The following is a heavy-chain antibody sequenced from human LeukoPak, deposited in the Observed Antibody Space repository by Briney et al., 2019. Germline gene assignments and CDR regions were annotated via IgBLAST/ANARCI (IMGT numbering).Heavy chain of an antibody. CDR1: GFTFSSYA. V-gene: IGHV3-23*01. Sequence: GGSLRLSCAASGFTFSSYAMSWVRQAPGKGLEWVSAISGSGGSTYYADSVKGRFTISRDNSKNTLYLQMNSLRAEDTAVYYCAKIIVVVVAATSSDAFDIWGQGTMVTVSS. CDR3: AKIIVVVVAATSSDAFDI. J-gene: IGHJ3*02. CDR2: ISGSGGST. D-gene: IGHD2-15*01.